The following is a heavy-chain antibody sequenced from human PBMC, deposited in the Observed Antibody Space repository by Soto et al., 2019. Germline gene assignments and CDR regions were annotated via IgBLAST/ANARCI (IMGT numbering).Heavy chain of an antibody. CDR2: STGAGVST. Sequence: GGSLRLPFAASGFPFSIYAISWVRQAPGKGLGWVAASTGAGVSTYKVDSEKGRFTISRDNSKKTVYLQLDGLRAEDTAIYYCAKGHSDYQGDYNYYGMDVWGQGTTVTVSS. D-gene: IGHD4-4*01. J-gene: IGHJ6*02. CDR3: AKGHSDYQGDYNYYGMDV. V-gene: IGHV3-23*01. CDR1: GFPFSIYA.